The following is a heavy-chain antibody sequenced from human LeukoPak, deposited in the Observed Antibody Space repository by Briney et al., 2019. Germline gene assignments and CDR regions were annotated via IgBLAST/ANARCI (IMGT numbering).Heavy chain of an antibody. CDR1: GGSNRTNY. Sequence: SETLSLTRTVSGGSNRTNYWSWIRQTPRKGLEWIAYINYNGNTNSNPSLKSRVTISVDTSRSQFSLKLSSVTAADTAVYYCARHGQDTGNFYAHFDYWGQGILVTVSS. CDR3: ARHGQDTGNFYAHFDY. V-gene: IGHV4-59*08. J-gene: IGHJ4*02. CDR2: INYNGNT. D-gene: IGHD1-26*01.